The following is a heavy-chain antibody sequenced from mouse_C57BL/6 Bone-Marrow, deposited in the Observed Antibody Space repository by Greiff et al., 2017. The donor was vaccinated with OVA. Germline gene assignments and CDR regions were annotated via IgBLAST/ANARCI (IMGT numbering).Heavy chain of an antibody. J-gene: IGHJ2*01. CDR3: ARGLPYPDLYGPGY. V-gene: IGHV1-59*01. CDR1: GYTFTSYW. Sequence: QVQLQQPGAELVRPGTSVKLSCKASGYTFTSYWMHWVKQRPGQGLEWIGVIDPSDSYTNYNQKFKGKATLTVDTSSSTAYMQHSSLTSEDSAVNYCARGLPYPDLYGPGYWGQGTTLTVSS. CDR2: IDPSDSYT. D-gene: IGHD1-2*01.